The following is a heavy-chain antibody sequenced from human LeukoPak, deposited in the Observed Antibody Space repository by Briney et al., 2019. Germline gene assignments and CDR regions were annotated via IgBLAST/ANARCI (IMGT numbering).Heavy chain of an antibody. D-gene: IGHD1-14*01. V-gene: IGHV3-53*01. CDR1: GITVITND. Sequence: GGSLRLSCAASGITVITNDMTWVRQAPGKGLEWVSVLYSDGNTKYADSVQGRFTISRDNSKNTLYLEMNSLSPDDTAVYYCARGVEPLAANTLAYWGQGTLVTVSS. CDR2: LYSDGNT. CDR3: ARGVEPLAANTLAY. J-gene: IGHJ4*02.